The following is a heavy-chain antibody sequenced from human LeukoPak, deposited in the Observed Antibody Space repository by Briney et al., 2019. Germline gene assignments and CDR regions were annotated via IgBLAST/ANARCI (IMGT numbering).Heavy chain of an antibody. CDR1: GGTFSSYA. D-gene: IGHD3-3*01. Sequence: GASVKVSCKASGGTFSSYAISWVRQAPGQGLEWMGGIIPIFGTANYAQKFQGRVTFTTDDSTSTAYMELSSLRSEDTAVYYCARAGYDFWSSLGYWGQGTLVTVSS. J-gene: IGHJ4*02. CDR3: ARAGYDFWSSLGY. V-gene: IGHV1-69*05. CDR2: IIPIFGTA.